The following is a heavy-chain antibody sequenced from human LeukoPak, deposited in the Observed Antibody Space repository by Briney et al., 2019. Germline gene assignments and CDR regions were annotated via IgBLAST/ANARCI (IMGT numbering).Heavy chain of an antibody. D-gene: IGHD3-10*01. J-gene: IGHJ5*02. CDR2: IYYSGST. Sequence: SETLSLTCTVSGGSISSYYWSWIRQPPGKGLEWIGYIYYSGSTNYNPSLKSRVTISIERSKNQVSLMLNSVTAADTAVYYCAGGAYGSGSYAKWFDPWGQGTLVIVSS. CDR1: GGSISSYY. CDR3: AGGAYGSGSYAKWFDP. V-gene: IGHV4-59*12.